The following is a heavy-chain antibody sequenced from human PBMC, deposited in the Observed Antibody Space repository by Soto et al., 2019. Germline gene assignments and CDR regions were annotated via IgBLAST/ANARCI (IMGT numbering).Heavy chain of an antibody. J-gene: IGHJ4*02. Sequence: EVQLVESGGGLVQPGGSLRLSCAASGFAFSTYWMHWVRQAPGKGLVWVSGLSADGRDTKYADSVKGRFAISRDNVNDMLYLQMNSLRADDTAVYYCARDLLHAGHWGPGTLVTVSP. CDR1: GFAFSTYW. V-gene: IGHV3-74*03. CDR2: LSADGRDT. CDR3: ARDLLHAGH. D-gene: IGHD2-15*01.